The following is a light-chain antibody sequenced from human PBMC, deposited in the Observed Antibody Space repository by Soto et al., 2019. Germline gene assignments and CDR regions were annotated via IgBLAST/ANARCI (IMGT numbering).Light chain of an antibody. CDR3: PQYGSAPGT. J-gene: IGKJ1*01. CDR2: GAS. V-gene: IGKV3-20*01. CDR1: QSVSSSY. Sequence: EIVLTQSPGTLSLSPGERATLSCRASQSVSSSYLAWYQQKPGQAPRLLIYGASSRATGIPDRFSGSGSGTYFAFTSSSLAPEDLAVYYCPQYGSAPGTFGPRTQVEIK.